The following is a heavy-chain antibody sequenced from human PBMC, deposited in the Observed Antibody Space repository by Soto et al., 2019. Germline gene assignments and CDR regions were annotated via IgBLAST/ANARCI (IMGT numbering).Heavy chain of an antibody. V-gene: IGHV4-31*03. D-gene: IGHD3-22*01. CDR2: IYYSGNT. Sequence: QVQLQESGPGLVKPSQTLSLTCTVSGGSITSGGYYWNWIRQYPGKGLEWIGYIYYSGNTYYNPSLESRVTKGLATSKHRFSLKLSSVTAADAAVDYCAKEGGRVTYYYISVSRRDALDIWGEGTMVTVSS. CDR3: AKEGGRVTYYYISVSRRDALDI. J-gene: IGHJ3*02. CDR1: GGSITSGGYY.